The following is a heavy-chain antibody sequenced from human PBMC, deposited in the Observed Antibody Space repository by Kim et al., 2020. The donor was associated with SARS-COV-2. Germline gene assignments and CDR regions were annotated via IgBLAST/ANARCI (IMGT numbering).Heavy chain of an antibody. CDR1: GGSFSGYY. CDR3: ARGTRQWLVRGPYYYYMDV. D-gene: IGHD6-19*01. Sequence: SETLSLTCAVYGGSFSGYYWSWIRQPPGKGLEWIGEINHSGSTNYNPSLKSRVTISEDTSKNQCSLKLSSVTAADTAVYYCARGTRQWLVRGPYYYYMDVWGKGTTVTVSS. CDR2: INHSGST. V-gene: IGHV4-34*01. J-gene: IGHJ6*03.